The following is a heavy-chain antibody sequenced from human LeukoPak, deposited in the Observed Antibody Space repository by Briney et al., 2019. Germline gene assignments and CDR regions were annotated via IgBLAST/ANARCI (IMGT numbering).Heavy chain of an antibody. CDR1: GYSFTNYW. D-gene: IGHD5-24*01. CDR3: ARVATIYDAFDI. J-gene: IGHJ3*02. Sequence: GASLKISCKGSGYSFTNYWIGWVRQMRGKGQEWMGTICPGDSDTTYSPSFQGQVTMSADKSISTAYLQWSSLTASDTAMYYCARVATIYDAFDIWGQGTMVTVSS. CDR2: ICPGDSDT. V-gene: IGHV5-51*01.